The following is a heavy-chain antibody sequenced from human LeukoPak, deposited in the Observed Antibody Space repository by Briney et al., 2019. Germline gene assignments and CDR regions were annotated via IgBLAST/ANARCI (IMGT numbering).Heavy chain of an antibody. CDR1: GGSISSSNW. CDR2: IYHSGST. CDR3: ARDSSYRDGYNSPPAY. D-gene: IGHD5-24*01. Sequence: PSETLSLTCAVSGGSISSSNWWSWVRQSPGKGLEWIGEIYHSGSTNYNPSLKSRVTISVDKSKNQFSLKLSSVTAADTAVYYFARDSSYRDGYNSPPAYWGQGTLVTVSS. J-gene: IGHJ4*02. V-gene: IGHV4-4*02.